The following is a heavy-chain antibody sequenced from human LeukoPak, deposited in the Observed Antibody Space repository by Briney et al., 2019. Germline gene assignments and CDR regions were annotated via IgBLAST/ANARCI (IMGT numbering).Heavy chain of an antibody. D-gene: IGHD4-23*01. CDR2: IRRDGDVI. Sequence: GGSLRLSCEASGFTFSSFGMHWVRQAPGKGLEWVAFIRRDGDVIYYADSVKGRFTISRDNSKNTLYLQMNSLRAEDTAVYYCAKEGGPDYGGNLIDYWGQGTLVTVSS. J-gene: IGHJ4*02. CDR1: GFTFSSFG. V-gene: IGHV3-30*02. CDR3: AKEGGPDYGGNLIDY.